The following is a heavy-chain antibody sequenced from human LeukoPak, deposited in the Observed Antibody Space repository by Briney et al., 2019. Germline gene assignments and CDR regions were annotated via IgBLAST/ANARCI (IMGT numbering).Heavy chain of an antibody. CDR3: AKVFHWDNFFDP. D-gene: IGHD7-27*01. CDR2: MNPNTGNT. Sequence: ASVKVSCKASGYKFTSYDIDWVRQAAGQGPEWMGWMNPNTGNTAYAQKFQGRVVMSRDTATATASMELSGLRPDDTAVYYCAKVFHWDNFFDPWGQGTLVTVTS. J-gene: IGHJ5*02. CDR1: GYKFTSYD. V-gene: IGHV1-8*01.